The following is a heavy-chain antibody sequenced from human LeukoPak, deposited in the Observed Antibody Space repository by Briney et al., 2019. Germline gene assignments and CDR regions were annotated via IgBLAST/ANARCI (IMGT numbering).Heavy chain of an antibody. Sequence: ASVKVSCKASGYTFTSYGISWVRQAPGQGLEWMGWISAYNGNTNYAQKLQGRVTMTTDTSTTTAYMELRGLRSDDTAVYYCARAEKPNWGNYYYYCMDVWGKGTTVTVSS. CDR2: ISAYNGNT. CDR1: GYTFTSYG. D-gene: IGHD7-27*01. V-gene: IGHV1-18*01. CDR3: ARAEKPNWGNYYYYCMDV. J-gene: IGHJ6*03.